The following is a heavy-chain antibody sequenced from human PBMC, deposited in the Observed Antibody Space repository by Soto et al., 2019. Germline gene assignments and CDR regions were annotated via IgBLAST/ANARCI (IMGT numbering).Heavy chain of an antibody. J-gene: IGHJ4*02. CDR1: DGSISSGGYS. V-gene: IGHV4-30-2*01. Sequence: ASEPLSLTWAVADGSISSGGYSWSWIRQPPGKGLEWIGYIYHSGSTYYNPSLKSRVTISVDRSKNQFSLKLSSVTAADTAVYYCASIAVAGTRTFDYWGQGTLVTVSS. CDR2: IYHSGST. D-gene: IGHD6-19*01. CDR3: ASIAVAGTRTFDY.